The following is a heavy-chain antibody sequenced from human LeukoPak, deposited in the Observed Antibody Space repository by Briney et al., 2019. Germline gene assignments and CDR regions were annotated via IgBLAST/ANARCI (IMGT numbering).Heavy chain of an antibody. CDR1: GFTFNTCA. J-gene: IGHJ4*02. CDR3: AKGVFGVNRAFDY. D-gene: IGHD3-3*01. V-gene: IGHV3-23*01. Sequence: GGSLRLSCEASGFTFNTCAMSWVREAPGKGLEWCSAISESGSGTYYADSVKGRFTISRDNSKNTLYLQMNSLRVDDTALYYCAKGVFGVNRAFDYWGQGTLVTVSS. CDR2: ISESGSGT.